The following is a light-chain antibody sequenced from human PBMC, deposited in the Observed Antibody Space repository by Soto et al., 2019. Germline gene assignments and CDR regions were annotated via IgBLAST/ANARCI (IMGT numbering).Light chain of an antibody. CDR3: QGAET. Sequence: DIQMTQSPSTLSASVGDRVTITCRASQSISSWLAWYQQKPGKAPKLLIYDASSLESGVPSRFSGSGSGTEFTLTISSPQPDDFATYYCQGAETFRQGTKLEIK. CDR2: DAS. CDR1: QSISSW. V-gene: IGKV1-5*01. J-gene: IGKJ2*01.